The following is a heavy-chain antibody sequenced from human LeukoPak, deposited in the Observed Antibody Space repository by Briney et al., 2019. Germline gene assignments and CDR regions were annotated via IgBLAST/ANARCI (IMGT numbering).Heavy chain of an antibody. V-gene: IGHV4-38-2*02. CDR2: VHHSGAT. J-gene: IGHJ4*02. Sequence: PSETLSLTCSVSGYSISRGYHWAWVRQPPGKGLEWIGSVHHSGATYYNPSLNSRLTISADTSKNQFFLKMDSVTAADTAVYYCARINFNPDYWGQGTLVSVSS. CDR3: ARINFNPDY. D-gene: IGHD1-14*01. CDR1: GYSISRGYH.